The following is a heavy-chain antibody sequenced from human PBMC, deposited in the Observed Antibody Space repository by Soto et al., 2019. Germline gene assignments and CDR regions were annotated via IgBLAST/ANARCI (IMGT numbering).Heavy chain of an antibody. D-gene: IGHD3-22*01. CDR3: ARDLSWLHYYHYYGMDV. CDR2: INSDGSST. Sequence: EVQLVESGGGLVQPGGSLRLSCAASGFTFSSYRMHWVRQAPGKGLVWVSRINSDGSSTSYADSVKGRFTISRDNAKYTLYLKMNSLRAEDTDVYYCARDLSWLHYYHYYGMDVWGQGNTVTVSS. CDR1: GFTFSSYR. V-gene: IGHV3-74*01. J-gene: IGHJ6*02.